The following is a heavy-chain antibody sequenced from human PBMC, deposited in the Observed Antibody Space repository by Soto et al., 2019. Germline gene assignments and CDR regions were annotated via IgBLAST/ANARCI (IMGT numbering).Heavy chain of an antibody. CDR2: IYYSGST. CDR1: GGSISSYY. V-gene: IGHV4-59*01. CDR3: AREVDCSGGSCWDY. D-gene: IGHD2-15*01. Sequence: SEILSLTCTVSGGSISSYYWSWIRQPPGKGLEWIGYIYYSGSTNYNPSLKSRVTISVDTSKNQFSLKLSSVTAADTAVYYCAREVDCSGGSCWDYWGQGTLVTVS. J-gene: IGHJ4*02.